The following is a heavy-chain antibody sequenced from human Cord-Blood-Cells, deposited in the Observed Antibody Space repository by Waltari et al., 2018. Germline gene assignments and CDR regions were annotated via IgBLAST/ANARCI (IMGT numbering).Heavy chain of an antibody. D-gene: IGHD6-6*01. CDR1: GYSISSGYY. J-gene: IGHJ3*02. V-gene: IGHV4-38-2*01. CDR3: ARAGPARFFAFDI. CDR2: FYHSGST. Sequence: QVQLQESGPGLVKPSETLSLTCAVSGYSISSGYYWGWILQPPGNGLEWIGSFYHSGSTYYNPSLKSRVTISVDTSKNQFSLKLSSVTAADTAVYYCARAGPARFFAFDIWGQGTMVTVSS.